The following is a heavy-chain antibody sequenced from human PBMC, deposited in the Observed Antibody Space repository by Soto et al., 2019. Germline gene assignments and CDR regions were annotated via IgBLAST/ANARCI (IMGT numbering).Heavy chain of an antibody. CDR2: IGTAGDT. Sequence: PGGSLRLSCVACGFTFSSYDMHWVRQATGKGLEWVSAIGTAGDTYYPGSVKGRFTISRENAKNSLYLQMNSLRAGDTAVYYCARVRPRSAVAGPYYYYYGMDVWGQGTTVTVSS. J-gene: IGHJ6*02. CDR1: GFTFSSYD. V-gene: IGHV3-13*04. D-gene: IGHD6-19*01. CDR3: ARVRPRSAVAGPYYYYYGMDV.